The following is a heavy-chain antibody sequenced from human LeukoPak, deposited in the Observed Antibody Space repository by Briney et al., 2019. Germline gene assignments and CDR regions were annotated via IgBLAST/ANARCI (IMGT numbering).Heavy chain of an antibody. Sequence: GVSLRLSCAASGFTFSTYAMSWVRQAPGKGLEWVSAISNSGGRTFYTDSVKGRFTISRDNPKITLYLQMNSLRAEDTAVYYCAKSYNGYESKPDYWGQGTLVTVSS. D-gene: IGHD5-12*01. V-gene: IGHV3-23*01. J-gene: IGHJ4*02. CDR1: GFTFSTYA. CDR3: AKSYNGYESKPDY. CDR2: ISNSGGRT.